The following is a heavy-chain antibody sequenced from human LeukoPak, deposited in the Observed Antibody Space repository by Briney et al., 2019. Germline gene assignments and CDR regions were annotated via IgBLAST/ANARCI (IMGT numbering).Heavy chain of an antibody. V-gene: IGHV3-21*01. Sequence: PGGSLRLSCAASGFTFSSYSMNWVRQAPGKGLEWVSSIGSSSSYIYYADSVKGRFTISRDNAKNSLYLQMNSLRAEDTAVYYCARAGHSWLHDAFDIWGQGTMVTVSS. CDR1: GFTFSSYS. D-gene: IGHD5-24*01. CDR2: IGSSSSYI. J-gene: IGHJ3*02. CDR3: ARAGHSWLHDAFDI.